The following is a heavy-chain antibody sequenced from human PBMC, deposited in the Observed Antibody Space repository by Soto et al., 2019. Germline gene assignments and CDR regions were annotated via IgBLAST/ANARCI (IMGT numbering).Heavy chain of an antibody. D-gene: IGHD3-22*01. CDR2: ISAYNGNT. CDR3: ARDHYYDSSGYYYPSYNWFDP. J-gene: IGHJ5*02. Sequence: QVQLVQSGAEVKKPGASVKVSCKASGYTFTSYGMSWVRQAPGQGLERMGWISAYNGNTNYAQKLQGRVTMTTDTSTSTAYMELRSLRSDDTAVYYCARDHYYDSSGYYYPSYNWFDPWGQGTLVTVSS. V-gene: IGHV1-18*04. CDR1: GYTFTSYG.